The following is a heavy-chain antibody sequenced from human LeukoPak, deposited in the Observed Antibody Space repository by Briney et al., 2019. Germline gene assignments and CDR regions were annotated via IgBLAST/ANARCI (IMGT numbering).Heavy chain of an antibody. Sequence: GGSLRLSCAASGFTFTDYWMTWVRQVPGKGLEWVANINRAGIESYYVDSVKGRFTISRDNAEKSLYLQMDSLRVDDTAVYYCERVGTWELQRVFDNWGQGTLVTVSS. V-gene: IGHV3-7*01. CDR1: GFTFTDYW. CDR2: INRAGIES. CDR3: ERVGTWELQRVFDN. J-gene: IGHJ4*02. D-gene: IGHD1-26*01.